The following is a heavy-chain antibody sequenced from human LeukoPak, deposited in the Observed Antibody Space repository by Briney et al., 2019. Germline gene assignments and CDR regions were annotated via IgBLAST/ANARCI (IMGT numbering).Heavy chain of an antibody. D-gene: IGHD4-17*01. Sequence: PSETLSLTCTVSGGSISSYSWSWIRQPPGKGLEWIGYIYYSGSTNYNSSLKSRLTISVDTSKNQFSLKLSSVTAADTAVYYCARGMTTGPDPWGQGTLVTVSS. CDR2: IYYSGST. J-gene: IGHJ5*02. CDR3: ARGMTTGPDP. CDR1: GGSISSYS. V-gene: IGHV4-59*08.